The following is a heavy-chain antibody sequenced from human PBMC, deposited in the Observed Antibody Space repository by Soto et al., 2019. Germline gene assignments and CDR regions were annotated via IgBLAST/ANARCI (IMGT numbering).Heavy chain of an antibody. V-gene: IGHV4-4*02. D-gene: IGHD3-22*01. J-gene: IGHJ3*02. CDR1: GVSISSSNW. CDR3: ARGNDSSGYYYRRADAFDI. CDR2: IYHSGST. Sequence: SETLSLTCAVSGVSISSSNWLSWVRQPPGKGLEWIGEIYHSGSTNYNPSLKSRVTISVDKSKNQFSLKLSSVTAADTAVYYCARGNDSSGYYYRRADAFDIWGQGTMVTVSS.